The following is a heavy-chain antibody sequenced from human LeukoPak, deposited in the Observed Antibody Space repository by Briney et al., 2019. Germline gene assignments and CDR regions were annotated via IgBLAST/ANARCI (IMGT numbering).Heavy chain of an antibody. CDR3: ARDSLIAVAGTSDYDY. V-gene: IGHV4-38-2*02. CDR1: GFSISSGYY. Sequence: SETLSLTGTVSGFSISSGYYWGWIRQPPGKGLEWIGSIYYSGSTYYNPSLKSRVTISVDTSKNQFSLKLSSVTAADTAVYYCARDSLIAVAGTSDYDYWGQGTLVTVSS. CDR2: IYYSGST. D-gene: IGHD6-19*01. J-gene: IGHJ4*02.